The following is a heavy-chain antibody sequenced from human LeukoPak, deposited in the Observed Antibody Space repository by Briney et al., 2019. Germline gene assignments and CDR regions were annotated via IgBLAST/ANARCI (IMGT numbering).Heavy chain of an antibody. CDR1: GGSFSGYY. Sequence: SETLSLTCAVYGGSFSGYYWSWIRQPPGKGLEWIGEINHSGSTNYNPSLKSRVTISVDTSKNQFSLKLSSVTAADTAVYYCARGFKRGVGGIGYWGQRTLVTVSS. D-gene: IGHD2-15*01. V-gene: IGHV4-34*01. J-gene: IGHJ4*02. CDR2: INHSGST. CDR3: ARGFKRGVGGIGY.